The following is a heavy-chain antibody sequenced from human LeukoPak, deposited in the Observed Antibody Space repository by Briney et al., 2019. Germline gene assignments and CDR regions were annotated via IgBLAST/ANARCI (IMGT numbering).Heavy chain of an antibody. Sequence: SETLSLTCTVSGGSISSGSYYWGWIRQPPGKGLEWIGSIYYSGSTSYNPSLKSRVTISVDTSKNQFSLKLSSVTAADTAVYYCARRRMSWGAFDIWGQGTMVTVSS. CDR1: GGSISSGSYY. CDR3: ARRRMSWGAFDI. D-gene: IGHD3-16*01. V-gene: IGHV4-39*01. J-gene: IGHJ3*02. CDR2: IYYSGST.